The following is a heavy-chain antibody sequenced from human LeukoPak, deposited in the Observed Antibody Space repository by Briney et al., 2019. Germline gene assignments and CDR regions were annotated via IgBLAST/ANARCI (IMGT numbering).Heavy chain of an antibody. CDR1: GYXFTSYY. CDR2: INPNSGGS. CDR3: ARGPRYGESGYDLGPY. J-gene: IGHJ4*02. V-gene: IGHV1-2*02. D-gene: IGHD5-12*01. Sequence: GASVKVSCKASGYXFTSYYIHWMRQAPGQGLEWVGWINPNSGGSHYAQKFQGRVTMTRDTSINTGYMELTSLRSDDTAVYYCARGPRYGESGYDLGPYWGQGTLVTVSS.